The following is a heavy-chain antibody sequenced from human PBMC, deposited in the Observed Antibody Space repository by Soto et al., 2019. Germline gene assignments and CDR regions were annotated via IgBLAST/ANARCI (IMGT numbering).Heavy chain of an antibody. CDR1: GYTFTGYY. CDR3: AREADLRSPTVVTPESSYYYYGMDV. V-gene: IGHV1-2*04. Sequence: QVQLVQSGAEVKKPGASVKVSCKASGYTFTGYYMHWVRQAPGQGLEWMGWINPNSGGTNYAQKVQGWVTMTRDTAICTAYMELRRLRFDDTAVYYCAREADLRSPTVVTPESSYYYYGMDVWGQGTTVTVSS. CDR2: INPNSGGT. D-gene: IGHD4-17*01. J-gene: IGHJ6*02.